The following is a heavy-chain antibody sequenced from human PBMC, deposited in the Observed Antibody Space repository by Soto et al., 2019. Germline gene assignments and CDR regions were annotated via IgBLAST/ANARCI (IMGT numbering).Heavy chain of an antibody. J-gene: IGHJ4*02. D-gene: IGHD5-18*01. Sequence: EGSLRLSCAASGFNFSSYGMHWVRQAPGKGLEWVAVIWYDGSNKYYADSVKGRFTISRDNSKNTLYLQMNSLRAEDTAVYYCAREPSQGIQLWFFDYWGQGTLVTVSS. CDR2: IWYDGSNK. CDR3: AREPSQGIQLWFFDY. V-gene: IGHV3-33*01. CDR1: GFNFSSYG.